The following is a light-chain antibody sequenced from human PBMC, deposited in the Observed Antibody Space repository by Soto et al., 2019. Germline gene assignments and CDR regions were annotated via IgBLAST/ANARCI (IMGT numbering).Light chain of an antibody. Sequence: DIVMTQSPLSLPVTPEEPASISCRSRQSLLHSNAHKSLNWYQQKPGQAPRLLIFGASKRATGIPDRFSGSGSGRDFTLTISGLEPEDFAVYYCQQYGSSPLISFGQGTRLEIK. CDR1: QSLLHSNAHKS. V-gene: IGKV3-20*01. CDR3: QQYGSSPLIS. J-gene: IGKJ5*01. CDR2: GAS.